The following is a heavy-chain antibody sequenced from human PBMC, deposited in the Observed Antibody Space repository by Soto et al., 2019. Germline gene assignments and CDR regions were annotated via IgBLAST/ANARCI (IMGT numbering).Heavy chain of an antibody. CDR3: ARDVFGVSPDRFDP. CDR1: GGSISSGGYY. J-gene: IGHJ5*02. CDR2: IYYSGST. V-gene: IGHV4-31*03. Sequence: SETLSLTCTVSGGSISSGGYYWSWIRQHPGQGLEWIGYIYYSGSTDYNPSLKSRVNISVDTSRNQFSLKLSSVTGADTAVYYCARDVFGVSPDRFDPWGQGTLVTVSS. D-gene: IGHD3-10*01.